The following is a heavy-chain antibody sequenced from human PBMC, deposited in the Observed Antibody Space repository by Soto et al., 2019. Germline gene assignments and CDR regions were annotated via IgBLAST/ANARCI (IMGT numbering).Heavy chain of an antibody. CDR1: GFTCSSYA. D-gene: IGHD3-22*01. CDR3: AREARRYYDSSGYWPPGC. CDR2: ISYDGSNK. V-gene: IGHV3-30-3*01. J-gene: IGHJ4*02. Sequence: GGSLRLSCAASGFTCSSYAMRRVLQAPGKGLEWVAVISYDGSNKYYADSVKGRFTISRDNAKNSLYLQMNSLRAEDTAVYYCAREARRYYDSSGYWPPGCWGQGTLVTVSS.